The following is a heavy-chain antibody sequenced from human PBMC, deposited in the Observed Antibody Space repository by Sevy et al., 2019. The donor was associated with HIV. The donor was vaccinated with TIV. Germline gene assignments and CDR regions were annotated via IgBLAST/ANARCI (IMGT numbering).Heavy chain of an antibody. V-gene: IGHV3-48*02. CDR3: ARGNPYDF. Sequence: GGSLRLSCAASGFTFTNYNMNWVRQAPGMGLEWVAYITITSGTIYYADSVNGRFTISRDNAKNSLYLQMDSLRDEDTAVYYCARGNPYDFWGQGTLVTVSS. CDR1: GFTFTNYN. J-gene: IGHJ4*02. CDR2: ITITSGTI.